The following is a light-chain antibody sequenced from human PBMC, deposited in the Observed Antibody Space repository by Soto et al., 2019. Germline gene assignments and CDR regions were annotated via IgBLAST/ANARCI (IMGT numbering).Light chain of an antibody. CDR2: EGS. J-gene: IGLJ3*02. CDR3: CSYPGSSPWV. V-gene: IGLV2-23*01. Sequence: QSALTQPASVSGSPGQSITISCTGTSSDVGSYNLVSWYQQHPGKAPKLMIYEGSKRPSGVSNRFSGSKSGNTASLTISGLQAEDEADYYCCSYPGSSPWVFGGGTKLTVL. CDR1: SSDVGSYNL.